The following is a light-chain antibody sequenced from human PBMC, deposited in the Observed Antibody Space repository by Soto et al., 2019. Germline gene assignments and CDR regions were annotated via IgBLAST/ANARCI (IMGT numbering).Light chain of an antibody. V-gene: IGKV1-8*01. CDR1: QGISSY. CDR3: LQKYFYPFT. Sequence: AIRMTQSPSSFSASTGDRVTITCRASQGISSYLAWYQQKPGKAPKLLIYAASTLQSGVPSRFSGSGSGTDFTLTISCLQPEDFATYYCLQKYFYPFTFGHGTKVDIK. J-gene: IGKJ3*01. CDR2: AAS.